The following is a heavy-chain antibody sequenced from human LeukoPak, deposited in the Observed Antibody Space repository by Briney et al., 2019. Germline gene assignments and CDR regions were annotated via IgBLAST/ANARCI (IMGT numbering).Heavy chain of an antibody. Sequence: SQTLSLTCAISGDSVSSNSAAWNWIRQSPSRGLEWLGRTYYRSKWYNDYAVSVKSRITSNPDTSKNQFSLQLNSVTPEATAVYYCARAPPPMTTVTTIDYWGQGTLVTVSS. D-gene: IGHD4-11*01. V-gene: IGHV6-1*01. CDR1: GDSVSSNSAA. CDR3: ARAPPPMTTVTTIDY. J-gene: IGHJ4*02. CDR2: TYYRSKWYN.